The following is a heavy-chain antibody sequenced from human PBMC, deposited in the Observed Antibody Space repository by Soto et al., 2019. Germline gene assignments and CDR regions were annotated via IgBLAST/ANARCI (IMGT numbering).Heavy chain of an antibody. Sequence: QVQLQESGPGLVKPSGTLSLTCAVSGGSISSSNWWSWVRQPPGKGLEWIGEIYHSGSTNYNPSLKSRVTRSVDKSKNQFSLTLSSVTAADTAVYYCARTVGAGGYGDLVPEHWGQGTLVTVSS. D-gene: IGHD5-12*01. CDR3: ARTVGAGGYGDLVPEH. CDR1: GGSISSSNW. J-gene: IGHJ4*02. V-gene: IGHV4-4*02. CDR2: IYHSGST.